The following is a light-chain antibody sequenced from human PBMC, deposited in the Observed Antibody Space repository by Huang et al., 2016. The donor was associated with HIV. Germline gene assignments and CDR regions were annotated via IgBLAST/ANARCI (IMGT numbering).Light chain of an antibody. Sequence: EIVLTQSPGTLSLSPGKRATLSCRASQSVSSSYLAWYQQQPGPAPRCLIYGASSRATGIPDRFSGSVSGTDFTLTISRLEPEDFAVYYCQQYGSSSWTFGQGTKVEIK. CDR2: GAS. CDR1: QSVSSSY. V-gene: IGKV3-20*01. CDR3: QQYGSSSWT. J-gene: IGKJ1*01.